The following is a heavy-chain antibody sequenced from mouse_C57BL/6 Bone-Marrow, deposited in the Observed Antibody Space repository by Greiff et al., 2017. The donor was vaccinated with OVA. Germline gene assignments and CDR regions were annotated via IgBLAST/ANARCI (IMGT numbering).Heavy chain of an antibody. CDR2: IDPENGDT. CDR3: TTASYDGPLNFDV. D-gene: IGHD2-3*01. CDR1: GFNIKDDY. Sequence: DVQLQESGAELVRPGASVKLSCTASGFNIKDDYMHWVKQRPEQGLEWIGWIDPENGDTEYASKFQGKATITADTSSNTAYLQLSSLTSEDTAVYYCTTASYDGPLNFDVWGTGTTVTVSS. J-gene: IGHJ1*03. V-gene: IGHV14-4*01.